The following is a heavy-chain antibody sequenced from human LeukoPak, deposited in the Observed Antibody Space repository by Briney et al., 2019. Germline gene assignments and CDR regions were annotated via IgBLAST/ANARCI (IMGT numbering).Heavy chain of an antibody. Sequence: KPSETLSLTCTVSGGSISTYYWSLIRQPAGKGLEWIGRIYTSGSTNYNPSLKSRVTMSVDTSKNQFSLKLSSVTAADTAVYYCARVHPSYSSGWDPFDYWGQGTLVTVSS. CDR3: ARVHPSYSSGWDPFDY. V-gene: IGHV4-4*07. D-gene: IGHD6-19*01. CDR2: IYTSGST. J-gene: IGHJ4*02. CDR1: GGSISTYY.